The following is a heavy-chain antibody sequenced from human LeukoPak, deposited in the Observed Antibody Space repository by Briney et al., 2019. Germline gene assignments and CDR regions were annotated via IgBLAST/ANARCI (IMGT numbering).Heavy chain of an antibody. J-gene: IGHJ4*02. V-gene: IGHV4-59*01. Sequence: SETLSLTCTVSGGSISSYYWSWIRQPPGKGLEWIGYIYYSGSTDYNPSLKSRVTISVDTSKNQFSLKLSSVTAADTAVYYCARGLGDYDILTGTLFDYWGQGTLVTVSS. CDR3: ARGLGDYDILTGTLFDY. CDR1: GGSISSYY. D-gene: IGHD3-9*01. CDR2: IYYSGST.